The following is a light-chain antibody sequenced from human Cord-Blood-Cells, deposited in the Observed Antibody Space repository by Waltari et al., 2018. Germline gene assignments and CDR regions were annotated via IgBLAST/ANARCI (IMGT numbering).Light chain of an antibody. CDR1: SGSITSNY. Sequence: NFMLTQPPSVSESPGQTVTISCTRSSGSITSNYVQWYQHRPGSSPTTVIYEDNQRPSGVPDRFSGSIDSSSNSASLTISGLKTEDEADYYCQSYDSSIRVFGGGTKLTVL. J-gene: IGLJ2*01. CDR2: EDN. V-gene: IGLV6-57*01. CDR3: QSYDSSIRV.